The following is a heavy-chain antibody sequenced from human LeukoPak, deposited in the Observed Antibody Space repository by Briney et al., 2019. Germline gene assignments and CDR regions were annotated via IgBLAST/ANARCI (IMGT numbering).Heavy chain of an antibody. CDR1: GYSFTSYW. J-gene: IGHJ4*02. D-gene: IGHD5-12*01. CDR3: ARHYSGYDRSFDY. V-gene: IGHV5-51*01. CDR2: IYPGDSDT. Sequence: GESLKISCKGSGYSFTSYWIGWVRKMPGKGLELMGIIYPGDSDTSYSPSFQGQVTISADKSISTAYLQWSSLKASDTAMYYCARHYSGYDRSFDYWGQGTLVTVSS.